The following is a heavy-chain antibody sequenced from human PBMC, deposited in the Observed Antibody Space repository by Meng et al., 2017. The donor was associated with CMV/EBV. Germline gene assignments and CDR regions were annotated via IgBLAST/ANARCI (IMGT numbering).Heavy chain of an antibody. V-gene: IGHV3-23*03. J-gene: IGHJ4*02. CDR3: AKRSTILAVVDY. D-gene: IGHD5/OR15-5a*01. CDR1: GFTFSSYA. CDR2: IYSGGSST. Sequence: GESLKISCAASGFTFSSYAMSWVRQAPGKGLEWVSVIYSGGSSTYYADSVKGRFTISRDNSKNTLYLQMNSLRAEDTAVYYCAKRSTILAVVDYWGQGTLVTVSS.